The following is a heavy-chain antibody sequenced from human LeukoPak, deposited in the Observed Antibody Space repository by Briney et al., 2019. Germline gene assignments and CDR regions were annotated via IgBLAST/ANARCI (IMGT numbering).Heavy chain of an antibody. Sequence: PSETLSLTCTVSGGSISSYYWSWIRQPAGRGLEWIGRIYTSGSTNYNPSLKSRLTMSVDTSKNQFSLKLNSVTAADTAVYYCAREGRSSTPGYWGQGTLVTVSS. J-gene: IGHJ4*01. V-gene: IGHV4-4*07. CDR3: AREGRSSTPGY. CDR2: IYTSGST. CDR1: GGSISSYY. D-gene: IGHD2-15*01.